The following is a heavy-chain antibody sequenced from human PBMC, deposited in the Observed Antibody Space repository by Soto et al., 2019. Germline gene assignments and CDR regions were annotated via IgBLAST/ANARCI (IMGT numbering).Heavy chain of an antibody. D-gene: IGHD5-18*01. CDR1: GGSISSYY. J-gene: IGHJ6*02. Sequence: SETLSLTCTVSGGSISSYYWSWIRQPPGKGLEWIGYIYYSGSTNYNPSLKSRVTISVDTSKNQFSLKLSSVTAADTAVYYCARGFVDTAMVDYYGMDVWGQGTTVTVSS. CDR2: IYYSGST. CDR3: ARGFVDTAMVDYYGMDV. V-gene: IGHV4-59*01.